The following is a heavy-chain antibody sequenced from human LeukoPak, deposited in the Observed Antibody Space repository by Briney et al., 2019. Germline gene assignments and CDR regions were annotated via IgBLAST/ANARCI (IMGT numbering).Heavy chain of an antibody. CDR2: IKQDGSEE. D-gene: IGHD3-10*01. CDR1: GFTFSSYW. J-gene: IGHJ4*02. CDR3: ARHDRESFDY. V-gene: IGHV3-7*01. Sequence: PGGSLRLSCAASGFTFSSYWMSWVRQAPEKGLEWVANIKQDGSEEYYVDSVKGRFTISRDNAKNSLYLQMNSLRSEDTAVYYCARHDRESFDYWGQGTLVTVSS.